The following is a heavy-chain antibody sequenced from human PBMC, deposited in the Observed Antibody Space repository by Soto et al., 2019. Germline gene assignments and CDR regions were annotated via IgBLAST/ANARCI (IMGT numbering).Heavy chain of an antibody. V-gene: IGHV3-33*01. CDR1: GFTFSSYG. J-gene: IGHJ6*02. Sequence: GGSLRLSCAASGFTFSSYGMHWVRQAPGKGLEWVAVIWYDGSNKYYADSVKGRFTISRDNSKNTLYLQMNSLRAEDTAVYYCARDPRAYCSGGSCLYYYYGMDVWGQGTTVTVSS. D-gene: IGHD2-15*01. CDR2: IWYDGSNK. CDR3: ARDPRAYCSGGSCLYYYYGMDV.